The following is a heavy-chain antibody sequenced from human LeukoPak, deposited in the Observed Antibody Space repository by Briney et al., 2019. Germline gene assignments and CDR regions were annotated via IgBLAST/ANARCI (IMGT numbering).Heavy chain of an antibody. CDR1: GGSFSTYA. D-gene: IGHD3-3*01. J-gene: IGHJ5*02. Sequence: ASVKVSCKASGGSFSTYAISWVRQAPGQGLECMGIISPSGGAPSYAQRFQGRVTMTRDTSTSTVYMELSSLRSEDTAVYYCARGAPPRVTIFGVVTADNWFDPWGQGTLVTVSS. CDR2: ISPSGGAP. CDR3: ARGAPPRVTIFGVVTADNWFDP. V-gene: IGHV1-46*01.